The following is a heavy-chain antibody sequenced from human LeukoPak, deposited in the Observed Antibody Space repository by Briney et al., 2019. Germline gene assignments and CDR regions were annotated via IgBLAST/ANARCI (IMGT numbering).Heavy chain of an antibody. J-gene: IGHJ6*03. Sequence: SETLSLTCIVSGGSLSSYYWSWIRQPPGKGLEWIGYIYYSGSTNYNPSLKSRVTISVDTSKNQFSLKLSSVTAADTAVYYCARGDFYYMGVWGKGTTVTVSS. CDR3: ARGDFYYMGV. CDR2: IYYSGST. CDR1: GGSLSSYY. V-gene: IGHV4-59*01.